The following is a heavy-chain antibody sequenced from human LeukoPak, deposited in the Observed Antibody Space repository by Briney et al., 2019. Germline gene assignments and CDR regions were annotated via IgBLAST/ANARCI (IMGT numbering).Heavy chain of an antibody. D-gene: IGHD3-22*01. CDR3: PRGPYSYDSSGAFDI. J-gene: IGHJ3*02. Sequence: ETPSLTCTVSGDSISGYYWSCIRQPAGQGLEWLGRISRSGITNYNPSLNSRVTISADTSKNQLSLTLRSLTAGHPAVQLCPRGPYSYDSSGAFDIWGQGTMVTVSS. CDR2: ISRSGIT. V-gene: IGHV4-4*07. CDR1: GDSISGYY.